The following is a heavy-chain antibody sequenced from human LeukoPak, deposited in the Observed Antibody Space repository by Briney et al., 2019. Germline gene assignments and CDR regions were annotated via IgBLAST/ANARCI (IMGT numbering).Heavy chain of an antibody. Sequence: SVNVSCKASGGTFSTYAISWVRQAPAQGLEWVGRIVPILGTANYAQNFQGRVTITADRSTTTAYMELSSLRSEDTAVYYCARVPQGSSWPYYFDYWGQGTLVTVSS. CDR3: ARVPQGSSWPYYFDY. J-gene: IGHJ4*02. V-gene: IGHV1-69*04. CDR1: GGTFSTYA. CDR2: IVPILGTA. D-gene: IGHD6-13*01.